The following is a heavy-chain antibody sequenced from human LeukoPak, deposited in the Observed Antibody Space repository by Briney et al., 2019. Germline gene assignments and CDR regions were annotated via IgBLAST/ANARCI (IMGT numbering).Heavy chain of an antibody. V-gene: IGHV3-53*01. Sequence: GGSLRLSCAASGFSVSNNFMTWVRQAPGKGLEWVSIIYTNGNAYYADSVKGRFTNFRDKSKNTLELQMNSLRAEDTAVYYCARGTTVTTVRYFDLWGRGTHVSVSS. D-gene: IGHD4-17*01. J-gene: IGHJ2*01. CDR1: GFSVSNNF. CDR3: ARGTTVTTVRYFDL. CDR2: IYTNGNA.